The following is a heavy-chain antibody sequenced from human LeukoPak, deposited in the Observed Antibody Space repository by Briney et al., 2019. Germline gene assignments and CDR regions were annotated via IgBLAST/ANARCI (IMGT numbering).Heavy chain of an antibody. J-gene: IGHJ4*02. V-gene: IGHV4-39*01. Sequence: KPSETLSLTCTVSGGSISSSSYYWGWIRQPPGKGLEWIGTIYYSGGTYYNPSLDSRVTISVDTSKNQFSLRLSSVTAADTAVYYCARHAYRSGWLDFWGQGTLVTVCS. CDR3: ARHAYRSGWLDF. D-gene: IGHD6-19*01. CDR2: IYYSGGT. CDR1: GGSISSSSYY.